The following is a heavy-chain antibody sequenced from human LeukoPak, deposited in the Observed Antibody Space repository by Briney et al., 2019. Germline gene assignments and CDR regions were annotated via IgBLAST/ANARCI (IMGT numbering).Heavy chain of an antibody. V-gene: IGHV4-30-4*01. J-gene: IGHJ6*02. CDR3: ARFRSNYDYVWGSYRAIAGYYGMDV. D-gene: IGHD3-16*02. CDR2: IYYSGST. Sequence: PSETLSLTCTVSGGSISSGDYYWSWIRQPPGKGLEWSGYIYYSGSTYYNPSLKSRVTISVDTSKNQFSLKLSSVTAADTAVYYCARFRSNYDYVWGSYRAIAGYYGMDVWGQGTTVTVSS. CDR1: GGSISSGDYY.